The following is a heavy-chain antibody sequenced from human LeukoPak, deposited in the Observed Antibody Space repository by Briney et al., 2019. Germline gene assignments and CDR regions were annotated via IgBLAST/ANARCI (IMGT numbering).Heavy chain of an antibody. V-gene: IGHV4-61*01. D-gene: IGHD6-19*01. J-gene: IGHJ4*02. CDR3: ARRGSSGWYVFDF. CDR2: IYDSGSI. Sequence: SETLSLTCTVSGGSVSSGSYYWSWIRQPPGKGLEWIGYIYDSGSIYYNPSLKSRVTISVDTSKNQFSLKLTPVTAAVTAVYYCARRGSSGWYVFDFWGQGTLVTVSS. CDR1: GGSVSSGSYY.